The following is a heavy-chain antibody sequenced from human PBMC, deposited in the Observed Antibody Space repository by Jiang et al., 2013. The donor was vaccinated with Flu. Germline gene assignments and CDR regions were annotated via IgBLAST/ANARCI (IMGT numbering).Heavy chain of an antibody. V-gene: IGHV3-23*04. J-gene: IGHJ4*02. CDR3: AKGPGRYCSGGSCYYFDY. Sequence: QLVESGGGLVQPGGSLRLSCAASGFTFNNYAMSWVRQAPGKGLEWVSTISGSGGSTYYADSVKGRFTISRDNSKNTLYVQMNSLRAEDTGVYYCAKGPGRYCSGGSCYYFDYWGQGILVT. CDR2: ISGSGGST. CDR1: GFTFNNYA. D-gene: IGHD2-15*01.